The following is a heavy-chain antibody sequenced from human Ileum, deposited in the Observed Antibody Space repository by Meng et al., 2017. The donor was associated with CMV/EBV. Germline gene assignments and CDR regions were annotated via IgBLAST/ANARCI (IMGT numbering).Heavy chain of an antibody. J-gene: IGHJ4*02. CDR3: VRDVGATTVALYYFDN. CDR2: MTYGGNFH. Sequence: GGPLRLSCAASGFTFSSFSLHWFRHPPGRGLGWVALMTYGGNFHYNADSVKGRFTISRDNSKNTLYLQMNSLSAEDTAVYYCVRDVGATTVALYYFDNWGQGTLVTVSS. V-gene: IGHV3-30-3*01. D-gene: IGHD4-11*01. CDR1: GFTFSSFS.